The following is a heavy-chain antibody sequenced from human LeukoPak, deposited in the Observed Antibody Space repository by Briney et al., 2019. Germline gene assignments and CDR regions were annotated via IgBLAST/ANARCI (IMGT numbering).Heavy chain of an antibody. Sequence: ASVKVSCKASGYTFTSYGISWVRQAPGQGLEWMGWISANNGNTNYAQKLQGRVTMTTDTSTSTAYMELRSLRSDDTAVYYCARETYYDILTGYPGFDYWGQGTLVTVSS. V-gene: IGHV1-18*04. J-gene: IGHJ4*02. CDR1: GYTFTSYG. CDR2: ISANNGNT. D-gene: IGHD3-9*01. CDR3: ARETYYDILTGYPGFDY.